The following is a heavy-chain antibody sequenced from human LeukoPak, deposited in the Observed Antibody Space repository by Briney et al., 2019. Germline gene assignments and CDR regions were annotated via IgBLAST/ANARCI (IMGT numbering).Heavy chain of an antibody. CDR1: GFTFSDYW. J-gene: IGHJ4*02. D-gene: IGHD1-1*01. CDR3: ATGGLYGVH. Sequence: GGSLTLSCAASGFTFSDYWMSWVRQAPGKGLEWVANIKQDGSERYYVDSVKGRLTISRDNAKKSLYLEMNSLRDEDTAVYYCATGGLYGVHWGQGALVTVSS. V-gene: IGHV3-7*04. CDR2: IKQDGSER.